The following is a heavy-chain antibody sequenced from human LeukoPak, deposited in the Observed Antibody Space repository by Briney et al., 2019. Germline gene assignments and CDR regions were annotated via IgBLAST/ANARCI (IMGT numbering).Heavy chain of an antibody. Sequence: AGGSLRLYCATSGFTFVDYGLSWVRRAPGKGLEWLCAINYNGAIPDYADSVKGRFTISRDNAKNSLYLRMDSLRAEDTALYYCARDRLGPSFSVSHFDLWGQGTLVTVSS. J-gene: IGHJ4*02. CDR3: ARDRLGPSFSVSHFDL. D-gene: IGHD3-3*02. CDR1: GFTFVDYG. CDR2: INYNGAIP. V-gene: IGHV3-20*04.